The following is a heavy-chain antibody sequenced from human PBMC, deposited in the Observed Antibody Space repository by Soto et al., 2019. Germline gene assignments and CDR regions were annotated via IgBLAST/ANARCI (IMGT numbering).Heavy chain of an antibody. CDR3: ARDLRSCSGGSCYPYYYGMDV. D-gene: IGHD2-15*01. Sequence: SVKVSCKASGGTFSSYAISWVRQAPGQGLEWMGGIIPIFGTANYAQKFQGRVTITADESTSTAYMELSSLRSEDTAVYYCARDLRSCSGGSCYPYYYGMDVWGQWTTVTVSS. CDR2: IIPIFGTA. CDR1: GGTFSSYA. J-gene: IGHJ6*02. V-gene: IGHV1-69*13.